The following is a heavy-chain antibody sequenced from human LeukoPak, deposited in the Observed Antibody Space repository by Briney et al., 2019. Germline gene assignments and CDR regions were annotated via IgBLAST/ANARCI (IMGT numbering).Heavy chain of an antibody. CDR3: ARDSSWAFDY. CDR1: GFTFTTYS. V-gene: IGHV3-48*02. CDR2: IRTATNTI. Sequence: GGSLRLSCAASGFTFTTYSMNSVRQAPGKGLEWVSYIRTATNTILYADSVKGRFTMSRDNAKNSLSLQMNSLRDEDTAVYYCARDSSWAFDYWGQGTLVTVSS. D-gene: IGHD3-16*01. J-gene: IGHJ4*02.